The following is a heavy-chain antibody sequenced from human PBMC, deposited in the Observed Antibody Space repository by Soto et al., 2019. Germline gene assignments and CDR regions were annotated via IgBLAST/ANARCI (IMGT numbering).Heavy chain of an antibody. V-gene: IGHV3-23*01. J-gene: IGHJ5*02. CDR1: GFTFSSYA. Sequence: EVQLLESGGGLVQPGGSLRLSCAASGFTFSSYAMSWVRQAPGKGLEWVSAISGSGGSTYYADSVKGRFTISRDNSKNTLYLQMNSLRAEDTAVYYCAKELDLNVLRPFFGANWFDPWGQGTLVTVSS. CDR3: AKELDLNVLRPFFGANWFDP. CDR2: ISGSGGST. D-gene: IGHD3-3*01.